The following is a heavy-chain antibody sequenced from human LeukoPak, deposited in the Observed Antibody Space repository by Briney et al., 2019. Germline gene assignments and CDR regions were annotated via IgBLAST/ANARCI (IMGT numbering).Heavy chain of an antibody. CDR2: IYHTGST. CDR3: AKVGWFGDWYFDL. Sequence: PSETLSLTCTVSGGFISSYYWSWIRQPPGKGLEWIGYIYHTGSTLNNPSLRSRLTISIDTSKNQFSLKLSSVTAADTAVYYCAKVGWFGDWYFDLWGRGTLVTVSS. J-gene: IGHJ2*01. CDR1: GGFISSYY. V-gene: IGHV4-59*12. D-gene: IGHD3-10*01.